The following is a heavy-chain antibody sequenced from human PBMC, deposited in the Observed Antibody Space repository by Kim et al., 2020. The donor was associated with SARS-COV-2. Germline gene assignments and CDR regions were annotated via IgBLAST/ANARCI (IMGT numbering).Heavy chain of an antibody. V-gene: IGHV1-46*01. Sequence: ASVKVSCKASGYTFTSYYMHWVRQAPGQGLEWMGIINPSGGGTSYAQTFQGRVTMTRDTSTSTVYMELSSLRSEDTAVYYCARAGESLAALFWFDPWGQGTLVTVSS. CDR3: ARAGESLAALFWFDP. J-gene: IGHJ5*02. CDR2: INPSGGGT. CDR1: GYTFTSYY. D-gene: IGHD6-6*01.